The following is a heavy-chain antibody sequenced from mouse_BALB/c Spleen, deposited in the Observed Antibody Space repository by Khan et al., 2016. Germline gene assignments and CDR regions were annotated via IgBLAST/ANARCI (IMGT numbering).Heavy chain of an antibody. CDR3: ATNWGYWYFDV. CDR2: ISYSGST. Sequence: QLQESGPGLVKPSQSLSLTCTVTGYSITSDYAWNWIRQFPGNKLEWMGYISYSGSTSNNPSLKSRISITRDTSKNQFFLQLNSVTTEDTATYYCATNWGYWYFDVWGAGTTVTVSS. CDR1: GYSITSDYA. J-gene: IGHJ1*01. D-gene: IGHD4-1*01. V-gene: IGHV3-2*02.